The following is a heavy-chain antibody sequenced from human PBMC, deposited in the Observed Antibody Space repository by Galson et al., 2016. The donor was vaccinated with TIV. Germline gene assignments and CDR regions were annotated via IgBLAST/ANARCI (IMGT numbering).Heavy chain of an antibody. CDR1: GGTFSTYV. D-gene: IGHD5-18*01. CDR2: IIPLFGTI. J-gene: IGHJ6*02. CDR3: ASDRNTALDTYHQYYGMDV. V-gene: IGHV1-69*13. Sequence: SVKASCKASGGTFSTYVFNWVRLAPGQGLEWMGGIIPLFGTINYAQKFQGRVTITADESSTTVYMELNSLRSGDTAVYYCASDRNTALDTYHQYYGMDVWSQGTTVTVSS.